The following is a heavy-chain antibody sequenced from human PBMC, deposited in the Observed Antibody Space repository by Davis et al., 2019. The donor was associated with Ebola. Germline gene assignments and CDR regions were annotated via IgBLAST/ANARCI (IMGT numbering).Heavy chain of an antibody. V-gene: IGHV1-46*01. Sequence: AASVKVSCKASGGTFTSYYMHWVRQAPGQGLEWMGIINPSGGSTSYAQKFQGRVTMTRNTSISTAYMELSSLRSEDTAVYYCARTRRYNWIQVDYWGQGTLVTVSS. CDR2: INPSGGST. D-gene: IGHD1-20*01. J-gene: IGHJ4*02. CDR1: GGTFTSYY. CDR3: ARTRRYNWIQVDY.